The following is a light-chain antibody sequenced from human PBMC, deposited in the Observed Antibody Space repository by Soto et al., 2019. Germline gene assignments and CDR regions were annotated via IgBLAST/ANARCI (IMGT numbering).Light chain of an antibody. J-gene: IGKJ1*01. CDR3: QQYKNWPPWT. Sequence: EPVLTQSPGTLSLSTGERATLSCRASQSVSSNSLAWFQQKSGQAPRLLIYGASSRATGIPDRFSASGSGTDFTLTISRLEPEDFAVYYCQQYKNWPPWTFGQGTKVDI. CDR1: QSVSSNS. V-gene: IGKV3-20*01. CDR2: GAS.